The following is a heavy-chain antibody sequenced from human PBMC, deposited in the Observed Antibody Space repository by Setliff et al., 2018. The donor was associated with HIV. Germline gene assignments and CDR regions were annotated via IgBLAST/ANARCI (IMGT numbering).Heavy chain of an antibody. V-gene: IGHV3-49*04. CDR3: TRDHRFVDRYPDW. CDR1: GFTFGDYA. D-gene: IGHD3-9*01. J-gene: IGHJ4*02. CDR2: IRTNARGGAT. Sequence: PGGSLRLSCAASGFTFGDYAMSWVRQAPGKGLEWVGSIRTNARGGATEYAASVKGRFTISRDDSKSIAYLQMSSLKIEDTAVYYCTRDHRFVDRYPDWWGQGTLVTVSS.